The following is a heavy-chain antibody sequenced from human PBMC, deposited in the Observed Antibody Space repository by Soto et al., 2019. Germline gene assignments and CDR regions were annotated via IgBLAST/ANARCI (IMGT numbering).Heavy chain of an antibody. Sequence: QVQLVESGGGVVEPGRSLRLSCAASGFTFSSYGMHWVRQAPGKGLEWVAVISYDGSNKYYADSVKGRFTISRDNSKNTLYLQMNSLRADDTAVYYCAKPDRYCSSTSGPSDYWGQGTLVTVSS. D-gene: IGHD2-2*01. J-gene: IGHJ4*02. CDR3: AKPDRYCSSTSGPSDY. V-gene: IGHV3-30*18. CDR1: GFTFSSYG. CDR2: ISYDGSNK.